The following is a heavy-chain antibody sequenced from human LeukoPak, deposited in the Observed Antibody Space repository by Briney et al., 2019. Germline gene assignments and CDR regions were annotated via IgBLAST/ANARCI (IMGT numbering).Heavy chain of an antibody. Sequence: QTGGSLRLSCAASGFTFSSYAMSWVRQAPGKGLEWVSAISGSGGSTYYADSVKGRFTISRDNSKNTLYLQINSLRAEDTAVYYCAKAFSNIASPGVWGKGTTVTVSS. J-gene: IGHJ6*04. CDR1: GFTFSSYA. CDR2: ISGSGGST. V-gene: IGHV3-23*01. CDR3: AKAFSNIASPGV. D-gene: IGHD6-6*01.